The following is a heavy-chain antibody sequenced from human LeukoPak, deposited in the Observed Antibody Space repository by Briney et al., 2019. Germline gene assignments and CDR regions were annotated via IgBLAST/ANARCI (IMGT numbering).Heavy chain of an antibody. CDR1: GGSISAYY. CDR2: IYYSGST. V-gene: IGHV4-59*01. D-gene: IGHD3-10*01. Sequence: SETLSLTCIVSGGSISAYYWSWIRQPPGKGLEWIGYIYYSGSTNYNPSLKSRVTISVDTARNQFSLKLNSVTAADTAVYYCARDRQLYYGTVRYFDYWGQGTLVTVFS. J-gene: IGHJ4*02. CDR3: ARDRQLYYGTVRYFDY.